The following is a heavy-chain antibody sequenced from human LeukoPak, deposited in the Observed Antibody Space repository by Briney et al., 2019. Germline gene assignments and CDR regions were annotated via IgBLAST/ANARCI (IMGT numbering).Heavy chain of an antibody. CDR1: GFTFSDYY. CDR2: INHSGST. CDR3: ARGASILAIAAAGTYNWFDP. D-gene: IGHD6-13*01. V-gene: IGHV4-34*01. Sequence: GSLRLSCAASGFTFSDYYMSWIRQPPGKGLEWIGEINHSGSTNYNPSLKSRVTISVDTSKNQFSLKLSSVTAADTAVYYCARGASILAIAAAGTYNWFDPWGQGTLVTVSS. J-gene: IGHJ5*02.